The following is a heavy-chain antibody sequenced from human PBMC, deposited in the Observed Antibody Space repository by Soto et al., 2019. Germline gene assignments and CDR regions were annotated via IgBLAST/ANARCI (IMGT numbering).Heavy chain of an antibody. CDR3: ARRTTIGGVVTHSPQGY. Sequence: GASLRLSCTASGFTFSDYGMHCVLQAPGKGLEWVAVIWYDGSNKYYADSVKGRFTISRDNSKNTLYLQMNILRAEDTAVYYCARRTTIGGVVTHSPQGYWRQGTLVTVS. D-gene: IGHD3-3*01. CDR1: GFTFSDYG. CDR2: IWYDGSNK. V-gene: IGHV3-33*01. J-gene: IGHJ4*02.